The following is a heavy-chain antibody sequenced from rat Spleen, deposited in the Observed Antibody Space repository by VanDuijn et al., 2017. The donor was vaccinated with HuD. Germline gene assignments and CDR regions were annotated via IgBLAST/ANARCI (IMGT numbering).Heavy chain of an antibody. J-gene: IGHJ2*01. CDR3: ATEGNSGYDY. CDR1: GFLFRNYD. V-gene: IGHV5-27*01. CDR2: ISSEGRSS. Sequence: EVRLVESGGGLVRPGGSLKVSCEASGFLFRNYDMVWVRQAPTKGLEWVATISSEGRSSYYRDSVKGRFTISRDNAKSTLYLQMDSLRSEDTATYYCATEGNSGYDYWGQGVMVTVSS. D-gene: IGHD4-3*01.